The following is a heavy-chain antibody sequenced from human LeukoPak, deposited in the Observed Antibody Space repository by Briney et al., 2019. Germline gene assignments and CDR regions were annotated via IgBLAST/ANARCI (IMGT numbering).Heavy chain of an antibody. CDR3: ARGFRGYGIYYFDY. J-gene: IGHJ4*02. CDR2: IYTSGST. CDR1: GGSISSYY. D-gene: IGHD3-22*01. V-gene: IGHV4-4*07. Sequence: SETLSLTCTVSGGSISSYYRSWIRQPAGRGLEWIGRIYTSGSTNYNPSLKSRVTMSVDTSKNQFSLKLSSVTAADTAVYYCARGFRGYGIYYFDYWGQGTLVTVSS.